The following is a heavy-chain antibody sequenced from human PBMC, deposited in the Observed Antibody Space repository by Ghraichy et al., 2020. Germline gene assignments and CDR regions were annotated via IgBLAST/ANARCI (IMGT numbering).Heavy chain of an antibody. CDR3: ARGNSMVRGFVIDYYGLDV. V-gene: IGHV3-64*02. D-gene: IGHD3-10*01. CDR1: GFTFSKYP. CDR2: ITGDGGST. Sequence: GGSLTLSCAASGFTFSKYPMHWVRQAPGKGLEDVSVITGDGGSTYYADSVKGRFTISRDNSKNTLYLQMGSLRAEDMAVYFCARGNSMVRGFVIDYYGLDVWGQGTTVTVSS. J-gene: IGHJ6*02.